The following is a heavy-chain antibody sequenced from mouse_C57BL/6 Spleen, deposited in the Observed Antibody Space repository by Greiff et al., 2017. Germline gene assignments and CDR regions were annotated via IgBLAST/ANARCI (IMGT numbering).Heavy chain of an antibody. CDR1: GFSLTSYG. Sequence: VKLMESGPGLVQPSQSLSITCTVSGFSLTSYGVHWVRQSPGKGLEWLGVIWSGGSTDYNAAFISRLSISKDNSKSQVFFKMNSLQADDTAIYXCAREGYYGSSYPSYAMDYWGQGTSVTVSS. J-gene: IGHJ4*01. CDR3: AREGYYGSSYPSYAMDY. V-gene: IGHV2-2*01. CDR2: IWSGGST. D-gene: IGHD1-1*01.